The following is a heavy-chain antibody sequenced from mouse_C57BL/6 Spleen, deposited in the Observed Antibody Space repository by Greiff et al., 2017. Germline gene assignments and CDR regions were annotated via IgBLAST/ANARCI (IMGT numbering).Heavy chain of an antibody. D-gene: IGHD1-1*02. J-gene: IGHJ4*01. CDR1: GYTFTSYW. Sequence: VQLQQSGAELVKPGASVKLSCKASGYTFTSYWMHWVKQRPGQGLEWIGMIHPNSGSTNYNEKFKSKATLTVDKSSSTAYMQLSSLTSEDSAVYYCAQGGKLDYYAMDYWGQGTSVTVSS. CDR3: AQGGKLDYYAMDY. V-gene: IGHV1-64*01. CDR2: IHPNSGST.